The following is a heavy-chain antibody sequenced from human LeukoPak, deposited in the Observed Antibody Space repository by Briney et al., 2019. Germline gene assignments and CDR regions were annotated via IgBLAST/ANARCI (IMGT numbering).Heavy chain of an antibody. CDR1: GFTFSNYN. J-gene: IGHJ6*04. V-gene: IGHV3-21*01. Sequence: GGSLRLSCAASGFTFSNYNMHWVRQAPGKGLEWFSSISSSSGYIYYADSVKGRFTISRDNAKNSLYLQMTSLRAEDTAVYYCAELGITMIGGVWGKGTTVTISS. CDR3: AELGITMIGGV. D-gene: IGHD3-10*02. CDR2: ISSSSGYI.